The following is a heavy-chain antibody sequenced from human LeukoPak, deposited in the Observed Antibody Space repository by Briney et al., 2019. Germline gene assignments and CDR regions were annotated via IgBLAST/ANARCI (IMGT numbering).Heavy chain of an antibody. CDR2: ISHSEST. CDR1: GGSTSSSTW. D-gene: IGHD2-15*01. J-gene: IGHJ4*02. Sequence: SETLSLTCAVSGGSTSSSTWWSWVRQPPGKGLEWIGEISHSESTNYNPSLKSRVTISVDKSKNQFSLKLTSVTAADTAVYFCARNYCSAGSCLSSLDYWGQGTLVTVSS. CDR3: ARNYCSAGSCLSSLDY. V-gene: IGHV4-4*02.